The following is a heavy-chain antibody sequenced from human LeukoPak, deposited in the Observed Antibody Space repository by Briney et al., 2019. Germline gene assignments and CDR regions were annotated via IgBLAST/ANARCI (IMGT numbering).Heavy chain of an antibody. Sequence: GASVKVSCKASGGTFSSYAISWVRQAPGQGLEWMGGIIPIFGTANYAQKFQGRVTITADESTSTAYMELSSLRSEDTAVYYCARGTPSHSSGWWYFDYWGQGTLVTVSS. V-gene: IGHV1-69*13. CDR2: IIPIFGTA. D-gene: IGHD6-19*01. CDR1: GGTFSSYA. J-gene: IGHJ4*02. CDR3: ARGTPSHSSGWWYFDY.